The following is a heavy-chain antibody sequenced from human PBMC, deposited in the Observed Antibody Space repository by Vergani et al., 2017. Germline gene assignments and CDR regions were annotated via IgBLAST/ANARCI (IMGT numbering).Heavy chain of an antibody. Sequence: QVQLQQWGAGLLKPSETLSLTCAVYGGSFSGYYWSWIRQPPGKGLEWIGEIKNSGSTNYNPSLKSRVTISVDTSTNQFSLKLSSLTAADTAVYYCSRGPSYYYDSSGYDYWGQGTLVTVSS. D-gene: IGHD3-22*01. CDR2: IKNSGST. CDR1: GGSFSGYY. V-gene: IGHV4-34*01. J-gene: IGHJ4*02. CDR3: SRGPSYYYDSSGYDY.